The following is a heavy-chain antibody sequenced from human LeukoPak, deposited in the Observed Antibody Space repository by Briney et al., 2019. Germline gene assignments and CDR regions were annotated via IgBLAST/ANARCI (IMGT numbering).Heavy chain of an antibody. V-gene: IGHV3-48*04. CDR3: ARAGDYYGSGSYYSPYGMDV. D-gene: IGHD3-10*01. CDR2: ISSSSSTK. CDR1: GFTFSSYS. J-gene: IGHJ6*02. Sequence: GGSLRLSCAASGFTFSSYSMNWVRQAPGKGLEWVSYISSSSSTKYYVDSVKGRFTISRDNAKNSLYLQMNSLRAEDTAVYYCARAGDYYGSGSYYSPYGMDVWGQGTTVTVSS.